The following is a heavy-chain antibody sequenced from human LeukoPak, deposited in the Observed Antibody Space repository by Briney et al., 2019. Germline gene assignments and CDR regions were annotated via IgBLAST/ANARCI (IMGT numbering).Heavy chain of an antibody. D-gene: IGHD2-15*01. Sequence: PSETLSLTCTVSGYSISSGYYWGWIRQPPGKGLEWIGSIYHSGSTYYNPSLKSRVTISVDTSKNQFSLKLSSVTAAGTAVYYCAREGSATLYFDCWGQGTLVTVSS. CDR2: IYHSGST. CDR1: GYSISSGYY. V-gene: IGHV4-38-2*02. J-gene: IGHJ4*02. CDR3: AREGSATLYFDC.